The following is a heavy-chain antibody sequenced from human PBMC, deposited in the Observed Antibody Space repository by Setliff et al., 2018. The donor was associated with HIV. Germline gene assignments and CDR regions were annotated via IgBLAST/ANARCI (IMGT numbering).Heavy chain of an antibody. V-gene: IGHV4-4*07. CDR1: GGSMNDYY. CDR2: IYSSGRT. CDR3: ARGLSFYDPGGFDY. D-gene: IGHD3-22*01. Sequence: SETLSLTCTVSGGSMNDYYWSWIRQPAEKGLEWIGRIYSSGRTNYNPSLKSRVTMSLDTSKNQFSLKLSSVTAADTAVYYCARGLSFYDPGGFDYWGQGTLVTVSS. J-gene: IGHJ4*02.